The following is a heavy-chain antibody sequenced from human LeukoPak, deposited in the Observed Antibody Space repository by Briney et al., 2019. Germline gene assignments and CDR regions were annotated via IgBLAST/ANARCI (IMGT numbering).Heavy chain of an antibody. CDR3: ARQPSSSWSAAYFDY. CDR1: GYTFTGYY. CDR2: INPNSGGT. Sequence: ASVKVSCKASGYTFTGYYMHWVRQAPGQGLEWMGWINPNSGGTNYAQKFQGRVTMTRDTSISTVYMELSRLRSDDTAVYYCARQPSSSWSAAYFDYWGQGTLVTVSS. D-gene: IGHD6-13*01. J-gene: IGHJ4*02. V-gene: IGHV1-2*02.